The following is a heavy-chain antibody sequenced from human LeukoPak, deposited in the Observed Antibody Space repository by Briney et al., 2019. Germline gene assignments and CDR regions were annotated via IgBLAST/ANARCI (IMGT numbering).Heavy chain of an antibody. CDR1: GFTFDDYR. V-gene: IGHV3-20*04. CDR2: INWNGGSA. Sequence: GGSLRLSCAASGFTFDDYRLSWVRQGPGKGLEWVSVINWNGGSAGYADSVKGRFTISRDNAKNSLYLQMNSLRAEDTAVYYCTRDRAVTHFDYWGQGTLVTVSS. J-gene: IGHJ4*02. CDR3: TRDRAVTHFDY. D-gene: IGHD5-18*01.